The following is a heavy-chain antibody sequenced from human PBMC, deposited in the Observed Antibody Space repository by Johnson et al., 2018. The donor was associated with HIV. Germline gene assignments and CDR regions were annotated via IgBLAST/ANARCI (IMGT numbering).Heavy chain of an antibody. V-gene: IGHV3-30*04. CDR2: ISYDGSKK. D-gene: IGHD3-10*01. J-gene: IGHJ3*02. Sequence: QVQLVESGGGVVQPGRSLRLSCAASGFSFSSYAMHWVRQAPGKGLEWVAVISYDGSKKYYAASVKGRFTISRDTSKNTLYLQMNSLRAEDTAVYYCAKGATYYYGSGSYYTGSAFDIWGQGTMVTVSS. CDR3: AKGATYYYGSGSYYTGSAFDI. CDR1: GFSFSSYA.